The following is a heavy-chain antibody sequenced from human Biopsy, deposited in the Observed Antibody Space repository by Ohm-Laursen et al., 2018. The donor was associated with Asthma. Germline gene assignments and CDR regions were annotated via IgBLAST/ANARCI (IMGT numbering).Heavy chain of an antibody. CDR1: GFTFSSYS. J-gene: IGHJ4*02. V-gene: IGHV3-48*02. D-gene: IGHD5-18*01. Sequence: SLRLSCSASGFTFSSYSMNWVRQAPGKGLEWVSYISSSSSTIYYADSVKGRFTISRDNAKNSLYLQMNSLRDEGTAMYYCARFKRGYSYGYAGVFDYWGQGTLVTVSS. CDR2: ISSSSSTI. CDR3: ARFKRGYSYGYAGVFDY.